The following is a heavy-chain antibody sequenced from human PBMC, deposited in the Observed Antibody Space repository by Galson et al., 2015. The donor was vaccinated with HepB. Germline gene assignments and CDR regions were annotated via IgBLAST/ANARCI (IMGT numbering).Heavy chain of an antibody. Sequence: SVKVSCKASGYTFTGYYMHWVRQAPGQGLEWMGWINPNSGGTNYAQKFQGRVTMTRDTSISTAYMELSRLRSDDTAVYYCAREIQLTYDAFDIWGQGTMVTVSS. CDR3: AREIQLTYDAFDI. CDR1: GYTFTGYY. J-gene: IGHJ3*02. CDR2: INPNSGGT. D-gene: IGHD4/OR15-4a*01. V-gene: IGHV1-2*02.